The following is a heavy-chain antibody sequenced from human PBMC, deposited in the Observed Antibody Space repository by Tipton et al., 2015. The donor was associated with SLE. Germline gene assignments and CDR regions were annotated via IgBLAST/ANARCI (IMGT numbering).Heavy chain of an antibody. Sequence: TLSLTCTVSGGSISSHYWSWIRQPPGKGMEWIGFIYYSGSTNYNPSLKSRVTISVDTSKNQFSLKLSSVTAADTAVYYCARRPPYYYDSGAGAFDIWGQGTMVTVSS. D-gene: IGHD3-22*01. V-gene: IGHV4-59*11. J-gene: IGHJ3*02. CDR3: ARRPPYYYDSGAGAFDI. CDR2: IYYSGST. CDR1: GGSISSHY.